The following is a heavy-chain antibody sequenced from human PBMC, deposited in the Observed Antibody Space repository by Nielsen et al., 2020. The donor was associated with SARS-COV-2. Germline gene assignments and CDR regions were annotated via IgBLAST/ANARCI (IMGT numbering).Heavy chain of an antibody. V-gene: IGHV1-18*01. CDR3: ARDEGRVAAAGPYYYYGMDV. Sequence: ASVKVSCKASGYTFTSYGISWVRQAPGQGLEWMGWISAYNGNTNYAQKLQGRVTMTTDTSTSTAYMELRSLRSDDTAVYYCARDEGRVAAAGPYYYYGMDVWGQGTTVTVSS. CDR1: GYTFTSYG. J-gene: IGHJ6*02. D-gene: IGHD6-13*01. CDR2: ISAYNGNT.